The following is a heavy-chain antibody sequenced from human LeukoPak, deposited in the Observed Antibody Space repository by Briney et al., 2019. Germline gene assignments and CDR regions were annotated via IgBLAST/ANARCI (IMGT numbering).Heavy chain of an antibody. Sequence: GGSLRLSCAASGFTFSSYGMHWVRQAPGKGLEWVAVISYDGSNKYYADSAKGRSTISRDNSKNTLYLQMNSLRAEDTAVYYCAKDRDFGYWGQGTLVTVSS. V-gene: IGHV3-30*18. CDR2: ISYDGSNK. J-gene: IGHJ4*02. CDR1: GFTFSSYG. CDR3: AKDRDFGY.